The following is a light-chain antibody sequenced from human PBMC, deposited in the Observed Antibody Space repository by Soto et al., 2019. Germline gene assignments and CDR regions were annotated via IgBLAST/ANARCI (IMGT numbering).Light chain of an antibody. J-gene: IGKJ1*01. CDR2: GAS. CDR3: QRYGSSPLT. Sequence: EIVLTQSPGTLSLSPGERATLSCRASQSVSSSSLAWYQQKPGQAPRLLIYGASNRATGIPDRFSGSGSGTDFTLTISRLEPEDFAVYYCQRYGSSPLTFGQGTKVDIK. V-gene: IGKV3-20*01. CDR1: QSVSSSS.